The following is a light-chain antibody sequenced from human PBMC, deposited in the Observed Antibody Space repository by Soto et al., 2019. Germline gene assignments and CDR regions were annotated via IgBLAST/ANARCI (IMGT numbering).Light chain of an antibody. J-gene: IGLJ2*01. CDR2: EVS. CDR1: SSDVGGYNY. CDR3: SSYGGSNPVL. Sequence: QSALTQPPSASGSPGQSVTISCTGSSSDVGGYNYVSWYQQHPGKAPKLMIYEVSKRPSGVPDRLSGSKSGNTASLTVSGLQAEDEADYYCSSYGGSNPVLSGGGPKLTVL. V-gene: IGLV2-8*01.